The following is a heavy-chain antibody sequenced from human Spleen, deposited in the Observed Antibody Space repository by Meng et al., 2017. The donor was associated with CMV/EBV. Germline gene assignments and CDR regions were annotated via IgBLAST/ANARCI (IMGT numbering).Heavy chain of an antibody. CDR2: IRYDGSNK. D-gene: IGHD2-21*01. V-gene: IGHV3-30*02. CDR3: AKGSVVVVIATPFDY. J-gene: IGHJ4*02. CDR1: GFTFSAYG. Sequence: GESLKISCAASGFTFSAYGMHWLRQAPGKGLEWVAFIRYDGSNKYYADSVKGRFTISRDNSKNTLYLQMNSLRAEDTAVYYCAKGSVVVVIATPFDYWGQGTLVTVSS.